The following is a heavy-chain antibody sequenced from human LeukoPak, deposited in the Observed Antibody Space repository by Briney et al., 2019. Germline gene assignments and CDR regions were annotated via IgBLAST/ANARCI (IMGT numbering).Heavy chain of an antibody. J-gene: IGHJ4*02. CDR2: ISYDGGKK. CDR3: AKAPIGMSGSFFEY. V-gene: IGHV3-30*18. Sequence: GGSLRLSCAASGFTFSSYWMHWVRQAPGKGPEWVAFISYDGGKKYYPDSVKGRFTISRDNSRNTLYLQINSLRPEDTAVFYCAKAPIGMSGSFFEYWGLRTLVTVSS. D-gene: IGHD5/OR15-5a*01. CDR1: GFTFSSYW.